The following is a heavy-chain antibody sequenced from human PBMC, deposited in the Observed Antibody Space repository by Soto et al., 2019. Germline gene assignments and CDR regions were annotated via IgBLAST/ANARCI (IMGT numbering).Heavy chain of an antibody. CDR2: ISWNSGSI. V-gene: IGHV3-9*01. D-gene: IGHD5-12*01. J-gene: IGHJ4*02. CDR3: AKDWRGGYGRGNYFDY. CDR1: GFTFDDYA. Sequence: EVQLVESGGGLVQPGRSLRLSCAASGFTFDDYAMHWVRQAPGKGLEWVSGISWNSGSIGYADSVKGRFTISRDNAKNSLYLQMNSLRAEDTALYYCAKDWRGGYGRGNYFDYWGQGTLVTVSS.